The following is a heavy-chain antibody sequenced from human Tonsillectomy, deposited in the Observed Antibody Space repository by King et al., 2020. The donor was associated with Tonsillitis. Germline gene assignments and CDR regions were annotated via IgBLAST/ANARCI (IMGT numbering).Heavy chain of an antibody. J-gene: IGHJ4*02. D-gene: IGHD5-18*01. CDR2: ISGSGGST. CDR1: GFTFSSYA. V-gene: IGHV3-23*04. Sequence: VQLVESGGGLVQPGGSLRLSCAASGFTFSSYAMNWVRQAPGKGLEWVPPISGSGGSTYYADSVKGRFSVSRDNSKNTLYLQMNSLRAEDTAVYYCAKAVDTAMVCLDYWGQGSLVTVSS. CDR3: AKAVDTAMVCLDY.